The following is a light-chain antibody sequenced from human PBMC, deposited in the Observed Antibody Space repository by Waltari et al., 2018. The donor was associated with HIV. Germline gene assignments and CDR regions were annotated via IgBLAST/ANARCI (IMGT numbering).Light chain of an antibody. CDR1: SSDVGSYNF. V-gene: IGLV2-23*01. CDR3: CSYAGSSTVV. CDR2: EGS. Sequence: QSALTQPASVSGSPGQSITIPCTGTSSDVGSYNFVSWYQQHPGKAPKLRIYEGSKLPSGVSTRFSGSKSGNTASLTISGLQAEDEADYYCCSYAGSSTVVFGGGTKLTVL. J-gene: IGLJ2*01.